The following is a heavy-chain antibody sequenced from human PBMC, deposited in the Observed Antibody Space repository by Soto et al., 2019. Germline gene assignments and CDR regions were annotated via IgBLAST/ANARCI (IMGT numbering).Heavy chain of an antibody. J-gene: IGHJ6*02. V-gene: IGHV4-34*01. CDR2: INQSGST. CDR3: AKFKNYYYYGLDV. CDR1: GGSFSGYY. Sequence: SETLSLTCTVYGGSFSGYYWTWIRQPPGEGLEWIGSINQSGSTTYNPSLKSRVTISVDTSKNQFSLSLSSVTAADTSVYYCAKFKNYYYYGLDVWGQGTTVTVS.